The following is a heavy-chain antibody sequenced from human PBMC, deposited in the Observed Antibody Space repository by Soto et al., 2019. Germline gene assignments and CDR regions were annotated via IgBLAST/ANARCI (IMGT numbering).Heavy chain of an antibody. CDR2: MNPNSGNT. V-gene: IGHV1-8*01. CDR3: ASASQYCSGGSCYLQFDY. Sequence: ASVKVSCKASGYTFTSYDINLARQATGQGLEWMGWMNPNSGNTGYAQKFQGRVTMTRNTSISTAYMELSSLRSEDTAVYYCASASQYCSGGSCYLQFDYWGQGTLVTVSS. D-gene: IGHD2-15*01. J-gene: IGHJ4*02. CDR1: GYTFTSYD.